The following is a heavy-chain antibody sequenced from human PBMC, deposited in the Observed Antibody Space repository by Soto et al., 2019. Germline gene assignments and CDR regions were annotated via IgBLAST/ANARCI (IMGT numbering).Heavy chain of an antibody. Sequence: PGGSLRLSCAASGFSFSSYAMSWVRQAPGKGLEWVSAISGSGGSTYYADSVKGRFTISRDNSKNTLYLQMNSPRAEDTDVYYCAKDKTRYDYWGQGTMVTVSS. CDR3: AKDKTRYDY. J-gene: IGHJ4*02. CDR2: ISGSGGST. CDR1: GFSFSSYA. V-gene: IGHV3-23*01.